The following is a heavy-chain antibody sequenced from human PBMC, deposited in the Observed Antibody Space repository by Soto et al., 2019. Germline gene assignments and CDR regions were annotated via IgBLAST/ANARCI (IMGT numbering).Heavy chain of an antibody. CDR2: IYPGDSDT. J-gene: IGHJ4*02. CDR1: GYNFATYW. CDR3: ARHEVASGLYYLDH. D-gene: IGHD6-25*01. Sequence: GESLKISCKGSGYNFATYWMIWVRQMPGKGLEWMGIIYPGDSDTRYSPSFQGQVTISADKSISTAYLQWASLKASDTAIYYCARHEVASGLYYLDHWGPGTLVTVYS. V-gene: IGHV5-51*01.